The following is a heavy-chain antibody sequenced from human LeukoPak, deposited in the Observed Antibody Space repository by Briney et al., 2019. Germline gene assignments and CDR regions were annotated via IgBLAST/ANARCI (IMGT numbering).Heavy chain of an antibody. V-gene: IGHV3-11*04. CDR3: AREGIWQQLDGYYFDY. CDR1: GFTFSDYY. D-gene: IGHD6-13*01. Sequence: GGSLRLSCAASGFTFSDYYMSWIRQAPGKGLEWVSYISSSGNTIYYADSVKGRFTISRDNAKNSLCPQMNSLRAEDTAVYYCAREGIWQQLDGYYFDYWGQGTLVTVSS. CDR2: ISSSGNTI. J-gene: IGHJ4*02.